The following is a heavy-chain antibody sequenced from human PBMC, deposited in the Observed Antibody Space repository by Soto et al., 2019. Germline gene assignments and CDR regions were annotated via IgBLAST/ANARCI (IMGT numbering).Heavy chain of an antibody. CDR2: ISAYNGNS. J-gene: IGHJ3*01. CDR3: ARDVVTAGGTGGLDL. Sequence: QVQLVQSGAEVKKPGASVKVSCKASGYTFITYGFSWVRQAPGQGLEWMGWISAYNGNSNYAQKFRGRVTMTTDMSTSTAYMDLRSLRSDDTAVYYCARDVVTAGGTGGLDLWGQGTMVTVSS. V-gene: IGHV1-18*01. CDR1: GYTFITYG. D-gene: IGHD6-13*01.